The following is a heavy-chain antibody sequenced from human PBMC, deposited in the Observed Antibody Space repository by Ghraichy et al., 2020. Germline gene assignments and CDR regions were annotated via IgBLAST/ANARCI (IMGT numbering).Heavy chain of an antibody. D-gene: IGHD4-23*01. CDR1: GFTFSSYA. Sequence: GGSLRLSCAASGFTFSSYAMNWVRQAPGKGLEWVSSISTRSTYKNYAASVKGRFTVSRDNAKNSLFLQMDSLRADDTAVYYCARDVGFDNSAGGLDVWGHVT. V-gene: IGHV3-21*01. J-gene: IGHJ6*01. CDR2: ISTRSTYK. CDR3: ARDVGFDNSAGGLDV.